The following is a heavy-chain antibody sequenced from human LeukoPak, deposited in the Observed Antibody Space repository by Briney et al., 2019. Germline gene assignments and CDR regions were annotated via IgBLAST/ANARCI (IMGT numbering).Heavy chain of an antibody. CDR3: ARVSVVGATPFDP. D-gene: IGHD1-26*01. CDR1: GGTFSSYT. Sequence: SVKVSCKASGGTFSSYTISWVRQAPGQGLEWMGRIIPILGIANYAQKFQGRVTITADKSTSTAYMELSSLRSEDTAVYYCARVSVVGATPFDPWGQGTLVTASS. V-gene: IGHV1-69*02. CDR2: IIPILGIA. J-gene: IGHJ5*02.